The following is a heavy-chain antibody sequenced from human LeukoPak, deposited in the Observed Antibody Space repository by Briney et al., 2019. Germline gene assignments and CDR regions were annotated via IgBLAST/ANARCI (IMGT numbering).Heavy chain of an antibody. CDR3: ARDRDYHDDRTDYYYDAFDI. Sequence: GGSLRLSCAVSGFTFSNYWMTWVRQAPGKGLEWVADVKQDESEKHYVDSVKGRFTISRDNAKSSLYLRMDSLRVEDTAVYYCARDRDYHDDRTDYYYDAFDIWGEGTTVTVSS. V-gene: IGHV3-7*01. CDR2: VKQDESEK. CDR1: GFTFSNYW. J-gene: IGHJ3*02. D-gene: IGHD3-22*01.